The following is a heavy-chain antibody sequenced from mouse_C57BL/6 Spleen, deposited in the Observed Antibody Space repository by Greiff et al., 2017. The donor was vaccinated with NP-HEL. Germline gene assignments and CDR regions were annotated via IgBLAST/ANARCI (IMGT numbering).Heavy chain of an antibody. CDR2: IHPNSGST. Sequence: VQLHQPGSELLPPFSSFPLSCKASGYTFTSYWMHWVKQRPGQGLEWIGMIHPNSGSTNYNEKFKSKATLTVDKSSSTAYMQLSSLTSEDSAVYYCAREGEYYGSSYKAYWGQGTLVTVSA. CDR3: AREGEYYGSSYKAY. V-gene: IGHV1-64*01. CDR1: GYTFTSYW. D-gene: IGHD1-1*01. J-gene: IGHJ3*01.